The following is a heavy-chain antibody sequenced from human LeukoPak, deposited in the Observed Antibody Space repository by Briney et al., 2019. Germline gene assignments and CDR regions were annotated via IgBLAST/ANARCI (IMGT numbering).Heavy chain of an antibody. CDR1: GYTFTNFG. Sequence: ASVKVSCKSSGYTFTNFGVTWVRQAPGQGLEWMGWISTYDANTDYALKLQGRVTMTTDTSTSTAYLELRSLRSDDTAVYYCGIVIVPAAAIDYWGQRTLVTVSS. D-gene: IGHD2-2*01. CDR3: GIVIVPAAAIDY. V-gene: IGHV1-18*01. J-gene: IGHJ4*02. CDR2: ISTYDANT.